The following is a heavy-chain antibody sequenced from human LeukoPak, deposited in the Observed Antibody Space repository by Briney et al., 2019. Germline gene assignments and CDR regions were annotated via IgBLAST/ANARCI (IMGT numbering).Heavy chain of an antibody. D-gene: IGHD3-22*01. CDR1: GFTFDDYG. CDR3: AGEYYYDSSGYVIDAFDI. Sequence: PGGSLRLSCAASGFTFDDYGMSWVRQAPGKGLEWVSGINWNGGSTGYADSVKGRFTISRDNAKNSPYLQMNSLRAEDTALYYCAGEYYYDSSGYVIDAFDIWGQGTMVTVSS. CDR2: INWNGGST. V-gene: IGHV3-20*04. J-gene: IGHJ3*02.